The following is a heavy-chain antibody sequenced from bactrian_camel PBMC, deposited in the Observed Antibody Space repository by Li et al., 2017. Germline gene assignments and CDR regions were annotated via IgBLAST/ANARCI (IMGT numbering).Heavy chain of an antibody. CDR1: GDIRSTNR. V-gene: IGHV3S53*01. D-gene: IGHD2*01. CDR3: AARGPYCYTKLSVADFTY. Sequence: HVQLVESGGGSVQAGGSLRLSCAASGDIRSTNRMAWFRQFPGKWREGIAHLERDGNEAYADSVKGRVTISQDNAKNTVYLQMNSLKPEDTAMYYRAARGPYCYTKLSVADFTYWGQGTQVTVS. J-gene: IGHJ6*01. CDR2: LERDGNE.